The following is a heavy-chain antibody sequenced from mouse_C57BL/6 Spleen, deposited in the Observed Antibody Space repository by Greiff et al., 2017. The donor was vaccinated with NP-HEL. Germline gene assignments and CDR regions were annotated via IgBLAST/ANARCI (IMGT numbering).Heavy chain of an antibody. J-gene: IGHJ2*01. D-gene: IGHD1-1*01. V-gene: IGHV1-82*01. CDR3: ARSNLGVVALDY. CDR1: SYAFSSSW. Sequence: QVQLQQSGPELVKPGASVKISCKASSYAFSSSWMNWVKQRPGKGLEWIGRIYPGDGDTNYNGKFKGKATLTADKSSSTAYMQLSSLTSEDSAVYFCARSNLGVVALDYWGQGTTLTVSS. CDR2: IYPGDGDT.